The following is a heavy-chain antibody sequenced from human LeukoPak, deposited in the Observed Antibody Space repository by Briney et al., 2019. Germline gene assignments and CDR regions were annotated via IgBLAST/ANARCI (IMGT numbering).Heavy chain of an antibody. V-gene: IGHV1-8*01. J-gene: IGHJ6*02. CDR3: ARWGWGTGGWYYYYHYGMDV. CDR1: GYTFTSYD. D-gene: IGHD6-19*01. Sequence: ASVTVSCTASGYTFTSYDINWVRQATGQGLEWMGWMNPNSGNTGYAQKFQGRVTMTRNTSISTAYMELSSLRSEDAAVYYCARWGWGTGGWYYYYHYGMDVWGQGATVTVSS. CDR2: MNPNSGNT.